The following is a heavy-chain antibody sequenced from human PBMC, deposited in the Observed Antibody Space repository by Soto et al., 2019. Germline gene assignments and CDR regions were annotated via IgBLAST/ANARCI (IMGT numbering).Heavy chain of an antibody. CDR3: ARGFPYYDILTGTQKTYYFDY. Sequence: SETLSLTCAVYGGSFSGYYWSWIRQPPGKGLEWIGEINHSGSTNYNPSLKSRVTISVDTSQNQFSLKLSSVTAADTAVYYCARGFPYYDILTGTQKTYYFDYWGQGTLVTVSS. J-gene: IGHJ4*02. CDR1: GGSFSGYY. V-gene: IGHV4-34*01. CDR2: INHSGST. D-gene: IGHD3-9*01.